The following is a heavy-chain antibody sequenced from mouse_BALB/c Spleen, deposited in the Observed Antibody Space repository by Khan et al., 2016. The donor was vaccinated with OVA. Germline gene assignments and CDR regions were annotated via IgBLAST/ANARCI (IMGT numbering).Heavy chain of an antibody. J-gene: IGHJ3*01. CDR3: TRSGYGAFAY. Sequence: QVQLKQSGTELARPGASVKLSCKASGYIFIDYNINWVKQRPGHGLEWIGDINPSNGGTNFNENFKTKATLTVDKSSSTAYMQLSSLTSEDSAVYYCTRSGYGAFAYWGQGTLVTVSA. V-gene: IGHV1-53*01. D-gene: IGHD1-1*02. CDR2: INPSNGGT. CDR1: GYIFIDYN.